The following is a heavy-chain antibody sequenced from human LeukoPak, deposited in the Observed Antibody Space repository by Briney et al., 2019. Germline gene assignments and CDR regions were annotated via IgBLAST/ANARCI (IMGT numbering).Heavy chain of an antibody. Sequence: GASVKVSCKVSGYTLTELSMHWVRQAPGKGLEWMGGFDPEDGETIYAQKFQGRVTMTEDTSTDTAYMELSSLRSEDTAVYYCAREKRDSSGWYPYYYYGMDVWGQGTTVTVSS. D-gene: IGHD6-19*01. CDR2: FDPEDGET. V-gene: IGHV1-24*01. CDR3: AREKRDSSGWYPYYYYGMDV. J-gene: IGHJ6*02. CDR1: GYTLTELS.